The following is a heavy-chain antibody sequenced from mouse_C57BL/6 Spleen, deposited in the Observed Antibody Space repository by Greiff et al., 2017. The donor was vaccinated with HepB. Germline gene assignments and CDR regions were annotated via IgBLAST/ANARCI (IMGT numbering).Heavy chain of an antibody. CDR2: INPNNGGT. V-gene: IGHV1-22*01. CDR1: GYTFTDYN. Sequence: EVQLQQSGPELVKPGASVKMSCKASGYTFTDYNMHWVKQSHGKSLEWIGYINPNNGGTSYNQKFKGKATLTVNKSSSTAYMELRSLTSEDSAVYYCARQAYYSNYGFAYWGQGTLVTVSA. D-gene: IGHD2-5*01. CDR3: ARQAYYSNYGFAY. J-gene: IGHJ3*01.